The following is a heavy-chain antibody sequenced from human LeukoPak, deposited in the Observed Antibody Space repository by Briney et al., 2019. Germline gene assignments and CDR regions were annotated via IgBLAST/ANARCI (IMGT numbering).Heavy chain of an antibody. CDR2: IYYSGST. CDR3: ARDVLSDFWSGYYAGAFDI. V-gene: IGHV4-59*12. J-gene: IGHJ3*02. D-gene: IGHD3-3*01. CDR1: GGSISSYY. Sequence: SSETLSLTCAVSGGSISSYYWNWIRQPPGKGLEWIGYIYYSGSTNYNPSLKSRVTISVDTSKNQFSLKLSSVTAADTAVYYCARDVLSDFWSGYYAGAFDIWGQGTMVTVSS.